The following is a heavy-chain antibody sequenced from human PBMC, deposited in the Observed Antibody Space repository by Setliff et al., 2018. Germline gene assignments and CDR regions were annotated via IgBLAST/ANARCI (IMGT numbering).Heavy chain of an antibody. CDR3: AISTIFGVVSPTPDAFDI. D-gene: IGHD3-3*01. J-gene: IGHJ3*02. V-gene: IGHV1-69*13. CDR2: IIPIFGTA. Sequence: ASVKVSCKASGGTFSSYAISWVRQAPGQGLEWMGRIIPIFGTANYAQKFQGRVTITADESTSTAYMELSRLRSEDTAVYYCAISTIFGVVSPTPDAFDIWGQGTMVTVSS. CDR1: GGTFSSYA.